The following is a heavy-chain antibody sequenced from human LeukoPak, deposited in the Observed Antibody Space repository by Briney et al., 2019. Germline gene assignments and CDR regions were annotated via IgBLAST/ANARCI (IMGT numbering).Heavy chain of an antibody. CDR2: IYYSGST. D-gene: IGHD2-2*01. CDR1: GGSVSSGFYY. Sequence: SETLSLTCTVSGGSVSSGFYYWRWIRQPPRKGLEGIGYIYYSGSTNYNPSLKSRVTISVDTSKNQFSLKLRSVTAADTAVYYCARTDALYCSSTSCYDYWGQGTLVTVSS. CDR3: ARTDALYCSSTSCYDY. V-gene: IGHV4-61*01. J-gene: IGHJ4*02.